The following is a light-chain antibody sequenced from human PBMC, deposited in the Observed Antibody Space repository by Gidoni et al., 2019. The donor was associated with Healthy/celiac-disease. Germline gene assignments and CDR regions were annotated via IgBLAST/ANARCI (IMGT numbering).Light chain of an antibody. Sequence: QSALTQPPSASGSPGQSVTISCTGTSSDVGGYNYVSWYQQHPGKAPKLMIYEVSKRPSGVPDRFSGSKSGNTASLTFSGLQAEDEADYYCSSYAGSNKGVFGGGTKLTVL. V-gene: IGLV2-8*01. CDR1: SSDVGGYNY. J-gene: IGLJ3*02. CDR2: EVS. CDR3: SSYAGSNKGV.